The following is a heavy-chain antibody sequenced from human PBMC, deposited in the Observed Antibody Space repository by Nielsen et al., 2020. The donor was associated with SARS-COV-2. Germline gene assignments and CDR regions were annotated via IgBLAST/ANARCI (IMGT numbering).Heavy chain of an antibody. J-gene: IGHJ6*02. CDR3: VREGDGYHSYYYGLDV. Sequence: GESLKISCAASGFTLSNYNMHWVRQGPGKGLVWVSRINRDGSVTNYADSGKGRFTISRDNGGNTLSLQVNSLRAEDTAVYYCVREGDGYHSYYYGLDVWGRGTTVTVSS. D-gene: IGHD5-24*01. V-gene: IGHV3-74*01. CDR1: GFTLSNYN. CDR2: INRDGSVT.